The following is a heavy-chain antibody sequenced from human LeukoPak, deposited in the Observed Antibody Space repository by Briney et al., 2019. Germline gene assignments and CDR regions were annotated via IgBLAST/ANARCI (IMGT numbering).Heavy chain of an antibody. CDR3: ARGAARIAAAGTDWYFDL. CDR2: IYTSGST. V-gene: IGHV4-4*07. Sequence: PSETLSLTCTVSGGSISSYYWSWIRQPAGKGLEWIGRIYTSGSTNYNPSLKSRVTMSVDTSKNQFSLKLSSVTAADTAVYYCARGAARIAAAGTDWYFDLWGRGTLVTASS. D-gene: IGHD6-13*01. CDR1: GGSISSYY. J-gene: IGHJ2*01.